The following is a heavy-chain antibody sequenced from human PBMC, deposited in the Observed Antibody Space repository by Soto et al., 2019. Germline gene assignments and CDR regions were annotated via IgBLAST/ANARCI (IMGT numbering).Heavy chain of an antibody. CDR3: ARDSPDYNEYYYGMDV. Sequence: ASVKVSCKASGYTFTSYGISWVRQAPGQGLEWMGWISAYNGNTNYAQKLQGRVTMTTDTSTSTAYMELRSLRSDDTAVYYCARDSPDYNEYYYGMDVWGQGTTVTVSS. V-gene: IGHV1-18*01. D-gene: IGHD4-4*01. CDR1: GYTFTSYG. J-gene: IGHJ6*02. CDR2: ISAYNGNT.